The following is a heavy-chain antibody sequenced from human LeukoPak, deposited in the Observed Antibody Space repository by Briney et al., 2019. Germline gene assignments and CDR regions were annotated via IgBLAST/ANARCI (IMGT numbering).Heavy chain of an antibody. Sequence: SETLSLTCTVSGGSISSSSYYWGWIRQSPEMGLEWIGSIYYSGKTYYNPSLKSRVTISVDTSKNQFSLKLSSVTAADTAVYYCAREGGGDCYDCPFDYWGQGTLVTVSS. D-gene: IGHD2-21*02. CDR3: AREGGGDCYDCPFDY. V-gene: IGHV4-39*07. J-gene: IGHJ4*02. CDR1: GGSISSSSYY. CDR2: IYYSGKT.